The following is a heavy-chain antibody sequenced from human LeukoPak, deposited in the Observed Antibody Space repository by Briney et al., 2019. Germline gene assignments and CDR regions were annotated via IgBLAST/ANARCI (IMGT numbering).Heavy chain of an antibody. CDR1: GYSFTNYW. D-gene: IGHD6-19*01. CDR3: ARRGPSSGRDNWFDP. Sequence: GESLKVSCKGSGYSFTNYWIGWVRQMPGKGLEWMGIIYPGDSDTRYSPSFQGHVTISVDKSITTAYLQWSSLKASDTAMYYCARRGPSSGRDNWFDPWGQGTLVTVSS. J-gene: IGHJ5*02. CDR2: IYPGDSDT. V-gene: IGHV5-51*01.